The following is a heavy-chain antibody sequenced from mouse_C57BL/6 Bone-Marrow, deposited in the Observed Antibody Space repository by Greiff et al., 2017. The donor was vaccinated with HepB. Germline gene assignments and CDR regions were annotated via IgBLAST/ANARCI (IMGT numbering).Heavy chain of an antibody. D-gene: IGHD1-1*01. V-gene: IGHV5-9-1*02. CDR3: TRDYYGSRWWFAY. Sequence: EVKLEESGEGLVKPGGSLKLSCAASGFTFSSYAMSWVRQTPEKRLEWVAYISSGGDYIYYADTVKGRFTISRDNARNTLYLQMSRLKSEDTAMYYCTRDYYGSRWWFAYWGQGTLVTVSA. J-gene: IGHJ3*01. CDR1: GFTFSSYA. CDR2: ISSGGDYI.